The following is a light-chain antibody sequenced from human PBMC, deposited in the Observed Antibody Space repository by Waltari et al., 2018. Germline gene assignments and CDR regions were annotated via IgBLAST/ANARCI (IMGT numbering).Light chain of an antibody. CDR3: CSYSTSGSWM. J-gene: IGLJ3*02. Sequence: QSALTQPASVSGSPGQSITIPCTGTSSNIGDYNLVSWFQHHPGKVPELVSYYVTKPPSGISDRFSGSKSGNTASLTISALQADDEADYYCCSYSTSGSWMFGGGTKVTVL. CDR2: YVT. CDR1: SSNIGDYNL. V-gene: IGLV2-23*02.